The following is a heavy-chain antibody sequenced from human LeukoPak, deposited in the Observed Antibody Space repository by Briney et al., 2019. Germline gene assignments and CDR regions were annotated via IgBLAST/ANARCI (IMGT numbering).Heavy chain of an antibody. Sequence: GGSLRLSCAASGFTFSDHFMDWVRQAPGKGLEWVGRTENKASSFTTHYAATVKGRFTISRDDSKSSMFLQMNSLRAEDTAVYYCARVGTYYYDSSGYADNWFDPWGQGTLVTVSS. V-gene: IGHV3-72*01. D-gene: IGHD3-22*01. CDR3: ARVGTYYYDSSGYADNWFDP. J-gene: IGHJ5*02. CDR1: GFTFSDHF. CDR2: TENKASSFTT.